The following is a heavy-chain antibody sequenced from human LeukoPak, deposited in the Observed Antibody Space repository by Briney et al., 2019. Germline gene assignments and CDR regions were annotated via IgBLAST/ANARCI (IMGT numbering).Heavy chain of an antibody. CDR1: GYSFTSYW. Sequence: GESLKISCKGSGYSFTSYWISWVRQMPGKGLEWMGRIDPSDSYTNYSPSFQGHVTISADKSISTAYLQWSSLKASDTAMYYCARLGHLSSGWSYGMDVWGQGTTVTVSS. J-gene: IGHJ6*02. CDR2: IDPSDSYT. D-gene: IGHD6-19*01. V-gene: IGHV5-10-1*01. CDR3: ARLGHLSSGWSYGMDV.